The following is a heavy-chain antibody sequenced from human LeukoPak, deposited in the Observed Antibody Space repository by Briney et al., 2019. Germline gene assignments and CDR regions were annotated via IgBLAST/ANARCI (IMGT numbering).Heavy chain of an antibody. V-gene: IGHV3-48*03. D-gene: IGHD2-2*01. J-gene: IGHJ4*02. CDR2: ISSSGSTI. CDR3: ARDCSSTSCYYSFDY. Sequence: PGGSLRLSCAASGFTFSSYEMNWVRQAPGKGLEWVSYISSSGSTIYYADSVKGRFTISRDNAKNSLYLQMNSLRAEDTAVYYCARDCSSTSCYYSFDYWGQGTLVTVSS. CDR1: GFTFSSYE.